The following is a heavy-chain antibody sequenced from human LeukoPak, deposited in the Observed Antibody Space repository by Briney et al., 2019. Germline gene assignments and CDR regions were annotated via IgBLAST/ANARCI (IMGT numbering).Heavy chain of an antibody. CDR1: DDSISGSRYY. D-gene: IGHD6-6*01. CDR3: ARSWQLGPYFDC. CDR2: IYYSGST. Sequence: PSETLSLTCTVSDDSISGSRYYWTWIRRSSEKGLEWIGSIYYSGSTYYNPSLKSRVTISVDTSKNQFSLKLSSVTAADTAVYYCARSWQLGPYFDCWGQGTLVTVSS. V-gene: IGHV4-39*01. J-gene: IGHJ4*02.